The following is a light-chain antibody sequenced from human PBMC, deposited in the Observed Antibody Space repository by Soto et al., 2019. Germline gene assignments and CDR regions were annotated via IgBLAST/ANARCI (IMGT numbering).Light chain of an antibody. J-gene: IGKJ1*01. CDR3: QQYDKSSRT. Sequence: DILMTQSPSTLSASVGDRVTITCRASQNVSSWLAWYQQSPGKAPKLLIYRASILQRGVPSRFSGSGSGTEFTLAISSLQSDDFATYYCQQYDKSSRTFGQGTKVDIK. CDR2: RAS. CDR1: QNVSSW. V-gene: IGKV1-5*03.